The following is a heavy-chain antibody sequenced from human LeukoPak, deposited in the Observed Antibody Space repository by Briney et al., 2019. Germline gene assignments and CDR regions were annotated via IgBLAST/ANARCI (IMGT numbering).Heavy chain of an antibody. Sequence: SETLSLTCAVYGGSFSGYYWSWIRQPPGKGLEWIGEINHSGSTNYNPSLKGRVTISVDTSKNQFSLKLSSVTAADTAVYYCAPRNYDILTGYSSYGMDVWGKGTTVTVSS. CDR1: GGSFSGYY. V-gene: IGHV4-34*01. CDR2: INHSGST. J-gene: IGHJ6*04. CDR3: APRNYDILTGYSSYGMDV. D-gene: IGHD3-9*01.